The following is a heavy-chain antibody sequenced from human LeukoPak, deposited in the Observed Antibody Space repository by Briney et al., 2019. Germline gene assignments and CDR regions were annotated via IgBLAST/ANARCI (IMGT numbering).Heavy chain of an antibody. J-gene: IGHJ4*02. V-gene: IGHV3-33*01. D-gene: IGHD3-22*01. CDR2: IWYDGSNK. CDR1: GFTFSSYG. CDR3: ARARYYDSSGYYLAH. Sequence: GRSLRLSCAASGFTFSSYGMHWVRQAPGKGVEWVAVIWYDGSNKYYADSVKGRFTISRDNSKNTLYLQMNSLRAEDTAVYYCARARYYDSSGYYLAHWGQGTLVTVSS.